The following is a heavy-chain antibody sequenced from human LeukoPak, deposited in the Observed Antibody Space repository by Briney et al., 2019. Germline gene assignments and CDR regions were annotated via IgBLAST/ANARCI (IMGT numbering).Heavy chain of an antibody. J-gene: IGHJ4*02. CDR1: GYTLTSYA. Sequence: ASVKDSCKASGYTLTSYAMHWVRQAPGQRREWMGWINAGNGNTKYSQKFQGRVTITRDTSARTAYMELSSLRSEDTAVYYCARARTGSLAFDFWGQGTLVTVSS. V-gene: IGHV1-3*01. CDR2: INAGNGNT. CDR3: ARARTGSLAFDF.